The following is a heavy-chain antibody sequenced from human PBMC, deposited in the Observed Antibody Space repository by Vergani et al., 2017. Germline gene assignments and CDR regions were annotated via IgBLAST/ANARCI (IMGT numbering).Heavy chain of an antibody. V-gene: IGHV3-33*01. J-gene: IGHJ6*03. CDR3: ARTSXAAANYYYYYYMDV. D-gene: IGHD6-13*01. CDR1: GFTFSSYG. Sequence: QVQLVESGGGVVQPGRSLILSCAASGFTFSSYGMHWVRQAPGKGLEWVAVIWYDGSNKYYADSVKGRFTISRDNSKNTLYLQMNSLRAEDTAVYYCARTSXAAANYYYYYYMDVWGKGTTVTVSS. CDR2: IWYDGSNK.